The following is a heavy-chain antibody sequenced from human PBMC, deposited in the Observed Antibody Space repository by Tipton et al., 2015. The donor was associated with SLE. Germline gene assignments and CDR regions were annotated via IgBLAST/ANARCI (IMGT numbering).Heavy chain of an antibody. J-gene: IGHJ4*02. CDR1: GFTFSSYE. CDR3: AASLVATIIPIDY. CDR2: IWYDGSNK. Sequence: SLRLSCAASGFTFSSYEMIWVRQAPGKGLEWVAVIWYDGSNKYYADSVKGRFTISRDNSKNTLYLQMNSLRAEDSAVYYCAASLVATIIPIDYWGQGTLVTVSS. D-gene: IGHD5-12*01. V-gene: IGHV3-33*08.